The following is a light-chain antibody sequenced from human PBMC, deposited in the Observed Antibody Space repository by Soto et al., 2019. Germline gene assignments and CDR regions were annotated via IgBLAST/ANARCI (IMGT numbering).Light chain of an antibody. CDR1: SGDVGGYNF. Sequence: QSALTQPRSVSGSPGQSVTISCTGTSGDVGGYNFVSWYQQHPGKAPTLMIFDVSQRPSGVPDRFSGSKSGNTASLTISGLQAYDEAGYYCYSYGGSYTWVFGGGTKLTVL. CDR3: YSYGGSYTWV. V-gene: IGLV2-11*01. J-gene: IGLJ3*02. CDR2: DVS.